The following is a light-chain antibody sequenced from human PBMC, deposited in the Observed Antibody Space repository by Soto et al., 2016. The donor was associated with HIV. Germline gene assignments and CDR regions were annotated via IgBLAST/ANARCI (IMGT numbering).Light chain of an antibody. CDR2: AAS. V-gene: IGKV1-27*01. CDR1: QDITNY. CDR3: QRYDNLPIT. Sequence: DILMTQSPSSLSASVGDSVTITCRASQDITNYLAWYQQKPGKVPKLLIHAASTVESGVPSRFRGSGYGTHFTLTITSLQPEDVATYYCQRYDNLPITFGQGTRLVIK. J-gene: IGKJ5*01.